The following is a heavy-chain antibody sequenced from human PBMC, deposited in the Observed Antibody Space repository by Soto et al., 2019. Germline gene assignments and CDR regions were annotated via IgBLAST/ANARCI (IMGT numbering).Heavy chain of an antibody. J-gene: IGHJ4*02. D-gene: IGHD5-18*01. CDR2: INHSGST. Sequence: SLTCAVYGGSFSGYYWSWIRQPPGKGLEWIGEINHSGSTNYNPSLKSRVTISVDTSKNQFSLKLSSVTAADTAVYYCARAKRYSYPGGKYFDYWGQGTLVTVPS. V-gene: IGHV4-34*01. CDR1: GGSFSGYY. CDR3: ARAKRYSYPGGKYFDY.